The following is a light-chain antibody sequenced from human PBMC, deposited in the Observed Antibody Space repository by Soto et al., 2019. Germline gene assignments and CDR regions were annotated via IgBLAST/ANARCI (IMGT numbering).Light chain of an antibody. V-gene: IGKV3-15*01. CDR2: GAS. CDR1: QSVSSN. CDR3: QQYNSWPL. Sequence: EIVMTQSPATLSVSPGERATLSCRASQSVSSNLAWYQQKPGQAPRLLIYGASTRATGIPARFSGSGSGTEFTLTISSLQSEDFAVYYCQQYNSWPLFGPGTKGDIK. J-gene: IGKJ3*01.